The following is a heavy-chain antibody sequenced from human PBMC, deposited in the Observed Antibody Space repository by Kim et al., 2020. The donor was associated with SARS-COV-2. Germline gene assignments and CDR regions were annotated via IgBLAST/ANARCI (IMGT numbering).Heavy chain of an antibody. V-gene: IGHV1-24*01. Sequence: ASVKVSCKVSGYTLTELSMHWVRQAPGKGLEWMGGFDPEDGETIYAQKFQGRVTMTEDTSTDTAYMELGRLSSEDTAVYYWSTAGGSYAPWDYLGQGTLV. D-gene: IGHD1-26*01. CDR2: FDPEDGET. CDR1: GYTLTELS. J-gene: IGHJ4*02. CDR3: STAGGSYAPWDY.